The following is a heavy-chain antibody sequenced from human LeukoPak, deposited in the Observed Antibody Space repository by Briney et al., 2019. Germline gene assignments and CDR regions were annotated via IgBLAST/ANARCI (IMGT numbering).Heavy chain of an antibody. CDR2: IWYDGSNK. J-gene: IGHJ6*02. V-gene: IGHV3-33*01. Sequence: GRSLGLSCAASGFTFSSYGMHWVRQAPGKGLEWVAVIWYDGSNKYYADSVKGRFIISRDNSKNTLYLQMNSLRAEDTAVYYCARDRATVTLYYYYYGMDVWGQGTTVTVSS. CDR1: GFTFSSYG. D-gene: IGHD4-17*01. CDR3: ARDRATVTLYYYYYGMDV.